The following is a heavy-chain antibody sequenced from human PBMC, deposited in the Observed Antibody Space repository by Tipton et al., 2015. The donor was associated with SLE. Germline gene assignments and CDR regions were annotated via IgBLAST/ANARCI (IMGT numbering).Heavy chain of an antibody. V-gene: IGHV3-15*01. CDR1: GFTFSNAW. D-gene: IGHD3-10*01. CDR2: IKSKTDGGTT. CDR3: TTIGTYGSGSIDY. J-gene: IGHJ4*02. Sequence: SLRLSCAASGFTFSNAWMSWVRQAPGKGLEWVGRIKSKTDGGTTDYTAPVKGSFTISRDDSKNTLYLQMNSLKTEDTAVYYCTTIGTYGSGSIDYWGQGTLVTVSS.